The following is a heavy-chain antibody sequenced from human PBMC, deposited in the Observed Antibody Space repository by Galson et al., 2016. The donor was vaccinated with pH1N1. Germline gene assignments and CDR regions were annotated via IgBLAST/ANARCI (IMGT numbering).Heavy chain of an antibody. CDR3: ARSPYSNNGSHNF. V-gene: IGHV3-74*01. D-gene: IGHD4-11*01. CDR2: YDRDGSVT. J-gene: IGHJ4*02. Sequence: SLRLSCAVSGFILSDYWMHWVRRGPETGLEWVGRYDRDGSVTGYTDTVKGRFTMSKDKATNTVYLQMNSLRAEDTAVYYCARSPYSNNGSHNFWGQGILVTVSS. CDR1: GFILSDYW.